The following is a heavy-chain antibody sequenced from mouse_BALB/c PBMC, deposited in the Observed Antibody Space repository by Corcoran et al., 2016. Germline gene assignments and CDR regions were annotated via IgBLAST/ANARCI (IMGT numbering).Heavy chain of an antibody. CDR3: ARYYGSSYAMDY. D-gene: IGHD1-1*01. V-gene: IGHV9-1*02. CDR2: INTYTGEP. J-gene: IGHJ4*01. CDR1: GYTFTNYG. Sequence: QIQLVQSGPELKKPGETVKISCKASGYTFTNYGMNWVKQAPGKGLKWMGWINTYTGEPTYADDFKGRFAFSLETSASTAYLQINNLKNEDMATYFCARYYGSSYAMDYWGQGTSVTVSS.